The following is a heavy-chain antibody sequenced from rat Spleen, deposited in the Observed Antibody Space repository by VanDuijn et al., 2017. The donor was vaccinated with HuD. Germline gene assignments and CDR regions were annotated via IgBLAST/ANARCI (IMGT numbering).Heavy chain of an antibody. Sequence: EVQMVESGGGLVQPGRSLKLSCAASGFTFSDYGVAWVRQAPTTGLEWVATISYEGSSTYYGDSVKGRFTISRDNAKSTLYLQMNSLRSEDTATYYCARHDGGYWGQGVMVTVSS. D-gene: IGHD1-12*02. CDR2: ISYEGSST. V-gene: IGHV5-29*01. CDR1: GFTFSDYG. CDR3: ARHDGGY. J-gene: IGHJ2*01.